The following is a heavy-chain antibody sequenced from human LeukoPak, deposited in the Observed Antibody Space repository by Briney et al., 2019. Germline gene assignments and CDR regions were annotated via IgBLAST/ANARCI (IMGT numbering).Heavy chain of an antibody. CDR1: GYTFTSYG. CDR3: ARGLHGSGSYYNVDYYYGMDV. Sequence: ASVKVSCKASGYTFTSYGISWVRQAPGQGLEWMGWISADNGNTKYAQKLQGRVTTTTDTSTSTAYMELRSLGSDDTAVYYCARGLHGSGSYYNVDYYYGMDVWGQGTTVTVSS. J-gene: IGHJ6*02. V-gene: IGHV1-18*01. CDR2: ISADNGNT. D-gene: IGHD3-10*01.